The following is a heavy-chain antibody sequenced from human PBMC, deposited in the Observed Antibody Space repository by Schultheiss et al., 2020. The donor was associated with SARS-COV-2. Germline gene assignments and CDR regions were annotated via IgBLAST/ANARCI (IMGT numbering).Heavy chain of an antibody. CDR3: ARGQSGYYPSWFDP. Sequence: SQTLSLTCAVSGGSISSGGYSWSWIRQPPGKGLEWIGYIYYSGSTYYNPSLKSRVTISVDTSKNQFSLKLSSVTAADTAVYYCARGQSGYYPSWFDPWGQGTLVTVSS. J-gene: IGHJ5*02. D-gene: IGHD3-3*01. V-gene: IGHV4-30-2*01. CDR1: GGSISSGGYS. CDR2: IYYSGST.